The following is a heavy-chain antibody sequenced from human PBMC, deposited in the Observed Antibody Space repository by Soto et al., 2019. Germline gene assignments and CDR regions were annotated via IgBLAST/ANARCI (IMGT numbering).Heavy chain of an antibody. CDR1: GFTFSSYG. CDR3: AKEGDLLRYFDYYYYGMDV. V-gene: IGHV3-30*18. CDR2: ISYDGSNK. Sequence: GSLRLSCAASGFTFSSYGMHWVRQAPGKGLEWVAVISYDGSNKYYADSVKGRFTISRDNSKNTLYLQMNSLRAEDTAVYYCAKEGDLLRYFDYYYYGMDVWGQGTTVTVSS. J-gene: IGHJ6*02. D-gene: IGHD3-9*01.